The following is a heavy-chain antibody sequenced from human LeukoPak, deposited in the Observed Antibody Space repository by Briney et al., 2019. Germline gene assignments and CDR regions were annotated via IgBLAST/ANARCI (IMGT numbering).Heavy chain of an antibody. D-gene: IGHD6-13*01. CDR3: ARDQGISSWYGGNDY. V-gene: IGHV3-72*01. CDR1: GFTFSDHY. CDR2: TRNKVNSYTT. Sequence: GGSLRLSCAASGFTFSDHYMDWVRQAPGKGLEWVGRTRNKVNSYTTEYAASVKGRFTISRDESKNSLYLQMNSLKTEDTAVYYCARDQGISSWYGGNDYWGQGTLVTVSS. J-gene: IGHJ4*02.